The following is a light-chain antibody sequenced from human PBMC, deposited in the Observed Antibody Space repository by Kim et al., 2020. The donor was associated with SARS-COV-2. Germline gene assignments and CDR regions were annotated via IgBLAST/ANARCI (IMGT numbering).Light chain of an antibody. V-gene: IGLV6-57*03. CDR2: EDD. J-gene: IGLJ2*01. CDR3: QSYNRSNVI. Sequence: GKTVTISCTLSSGSIDDNYVHWYQQRPGGVPTTVIYEDDQRPSGVSDRFSGSIDNSSNSASLTISGLKTEDEADYYCQSYNRSNVIFGGGTKLTVL. CDR1: SGSIDDNY.